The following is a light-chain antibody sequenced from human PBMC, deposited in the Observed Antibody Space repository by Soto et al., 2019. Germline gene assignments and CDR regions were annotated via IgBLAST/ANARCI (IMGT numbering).Light chain of an antibody. CDR3: QTWGTGVRV. Sequence: QLVLTQSPSASASLGASVKLTGTLSSGHSNYAIAWHQQQPEKGPRYLIKVNSDGSHTKGDGIPDRFSGSSSGAERFLIISSLQSEDEADYYCQTWGTGVRVFGGGTKLTVL. CDR2: VNSDGSH. J-gene: IGLJ3*02. V-gene: IGLV4-69*01. CDR1: SGHSNYA.